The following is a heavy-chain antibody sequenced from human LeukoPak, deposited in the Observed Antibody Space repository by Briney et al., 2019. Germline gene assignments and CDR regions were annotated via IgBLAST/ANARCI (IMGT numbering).Heavy chain of an antibody. CDR2: ISTISTYI. D-gene: IGHD6-19*01. Sequence: GGSLRLSCAVSGFTFSDYIMNWIRQAPGKGLEWVSAISTISTYIYYADSAKGRFTISRDNAKNSFYLQIHSLRAEDTAVYYCARGPYTSVSKYFDYWGQGPLVTVSS. V-gene: IGHV3-21*01. CDR3: ARGPYTSVSKYFDY. J-gene: IGHJ4*02. CDR1: GFTFSDYI.